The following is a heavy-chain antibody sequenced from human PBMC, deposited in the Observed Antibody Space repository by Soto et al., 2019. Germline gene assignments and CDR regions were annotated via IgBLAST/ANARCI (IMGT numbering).Heavy chain of an antibody. D-gene: IGHD3-22*01. J-gene: IGHJ3*02. CDR3: ARHGSITMIVVVITSAPFDI. CDR1: GGSISSSSYY. Sequence: QLQLQESGPGLVKPSETLSLTCTVSGGSISSSSYYWGWIRQPPGKGLEWIGSIYYSGSTYYNPSLKSRVTISVDTSKHQFSLKLSSVTAADTAVYYCARHGSITMIVVVITSAPFDIWGQGTMVTVSS. V-gene: IGHV4-39*01. CDR2: IYYSGST.